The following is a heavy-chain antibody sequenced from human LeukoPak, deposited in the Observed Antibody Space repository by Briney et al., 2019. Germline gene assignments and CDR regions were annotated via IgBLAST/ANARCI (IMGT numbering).Heavy chain of an antibody. Sequence: SETLSLTCAVSGGSISSSNWWSWVRQPPGKGLEWIGEIYHSGSTNYNPSLKSRVTISVDKSKNQFSLKLSSVTAADTAVYYCASGRVWFGEPYYFDYWGRGTLVTVSS. CDR2: IYHSGST. V-gene: IGHV4-4*02. CDR3: ASGRVWFGEPYYFDY. J-gene: IGHJ4*02. D-gene: IGHD3-10*01. CDR1: GGSISSSNW.